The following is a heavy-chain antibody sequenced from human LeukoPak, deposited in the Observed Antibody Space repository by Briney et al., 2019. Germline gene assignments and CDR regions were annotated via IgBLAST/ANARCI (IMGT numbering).Heavy chain of an antibody. J-gene: IGHJ2*01. V-gene: IGHV3-7*01. Sequence: GGSLRLSCAASGFTFSSYWMSWVRQAPGKGLEWVANIKQDGSEKYYVDSVKGRFTISRDNAKNSLYLQMNSLRAEDTAVYYCAGRDTTGYIPREWDYWYIDLWGRGTLVSVSS. CDR1: GFTFSSYW. CDR2: IKQDGSEK. CDR3: AGRDTTGYIPREWDYWYIDL. D-gene: IGHD1-1*01.